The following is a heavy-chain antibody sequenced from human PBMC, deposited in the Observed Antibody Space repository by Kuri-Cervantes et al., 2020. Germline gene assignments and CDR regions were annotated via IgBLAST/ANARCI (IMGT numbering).Heavy chain of an antibody. D-gene: IGHD3-10*01. J-gene: IGHJ3*02. CDR2: IYASGAT. Sequence: SETLSLTCTVSGGSISGYYWSWIRQPAGKGLEWIGRIYASGATNYNPSLKSRVTISLDKSKNQFSLKLNSVTAADTAVYYCASTGSGPDIWGQGTMVTVSS. V-gene: IGHV4-4*07. CDR3: ASTGSGPDI. CDR1: GGSISGYY.